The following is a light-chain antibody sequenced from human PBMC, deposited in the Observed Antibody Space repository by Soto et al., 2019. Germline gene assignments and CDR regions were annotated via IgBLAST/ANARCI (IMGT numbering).Light chain of an antibody. J-gene: IGKJ1*01. CDR1: QSVSSD. CDR3: QQYNNWPRT. CDR2: GAS. Sequence: EILMTESPATLSVSPGERATLSCRASQSVSSDLAWYHQKPGQAPRLLIYGASTRATGIPARFSGSGSGTEFTLTINSLQYEDFAVYYCQQYNNWPRTFGQGTKVDIK. V-gene: IGKV3-15*01.